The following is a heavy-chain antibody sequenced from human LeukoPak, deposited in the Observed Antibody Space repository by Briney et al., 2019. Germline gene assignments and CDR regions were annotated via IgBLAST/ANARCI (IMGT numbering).Heavy chain of an antibody. CDR2: ISSSSSTI. J-gene: IGHJ4*02. CDR1: GFTFSSYS. D-gene: IGHD3-22*01. V-gene: IGHV3-48*01. CDR3: AKGPLGGYSPDY. Sequence: GGSLRLSCAASGFTFSSYSMNWVRQAPGKGLEWVSYISSSSSTIYYADSVKGRFTVSRDNSKNTLFLQMNSLRVEDTAVYHCAKGPLGGYSPDYWGQGTLVTVSS.